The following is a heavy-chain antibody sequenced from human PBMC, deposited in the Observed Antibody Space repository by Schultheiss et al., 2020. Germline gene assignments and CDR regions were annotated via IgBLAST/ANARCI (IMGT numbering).Heavy chain of an antibody. J-gene: IGHJ6*02. V-gene: IGHV1-3*01. Sequence: ASVKVSCKASGFTFTNYAIHWVRQAPGQRLEWMGWINAGNGNTRYSQRLQGRVTLTRDTSASTSYMELSSLRSQDTAVYYCARDRSYEAAAGTSYYYGMDVWGQGTTVTVSS. D-gene: IGHD6-13*01. CDR1: GFTFTNYA. CDR2: INAGNGNT. CDR3: ARDRSYEAAAGTSYYYGMDV.